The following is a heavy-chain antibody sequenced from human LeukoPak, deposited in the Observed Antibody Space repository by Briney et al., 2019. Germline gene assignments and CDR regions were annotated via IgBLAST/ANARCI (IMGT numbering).Heavy chain of an antibody. V-gene: IGHV4-4*07. CDR2: TSGST. CDR1: SGSMDYYN. CDR3: ARARSGWGAFDI. D-gene: IGHD6-19*01. J-gene: IGHJ3*02. Sequence: PSETLSLTCTVSSGSMDYYNWRWIRQPAGKGLEWIGRTSGSTKYNPSLKSRVTISVDKSKNQFSLKLSSVTAADTAVYYCARARSGWGAFDIWGQGTMVTVSS.